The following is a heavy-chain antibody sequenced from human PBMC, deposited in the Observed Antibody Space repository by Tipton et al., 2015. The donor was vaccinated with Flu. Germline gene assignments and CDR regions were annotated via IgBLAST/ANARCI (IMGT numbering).Heavy chain of an antibody. Sequence: QLVQSGGDVVQPGRSLRLSCTASGFSISGYDIHWVRQAPGMGLEWVAVIKSDGSNKYYADSVKGRFTISRDTSKNTVYLQMNSLRAEDTAVFYCARDPSLGMPDYFDYWGQGTLVTVSS. J-gene: IGHJ4*02. D-gene: IGHD2-2*01. CDR3: ARDPSLGMPDYFDY. CDR1: GFSISGYD. CDR2: IKSDGSNK. V-gene: IGHV3-33*01.